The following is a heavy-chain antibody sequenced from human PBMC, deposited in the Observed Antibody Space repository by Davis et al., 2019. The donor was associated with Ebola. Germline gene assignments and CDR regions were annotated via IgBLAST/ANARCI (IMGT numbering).Heavy chain of an antibody. CDR3: TTSIITMIVVVRDY. Sequence: GESLKISCAASGFTFSGSAMSWVRQAPGKGLEWVGRIKSKTDGGTTDYAAPVKGRFTISRDDSKNTLYLQMNSLKTEDTAVYYCTTSIITMIVVVRDYWGQGTLVTVSS. CDR1: GFTFSGSA. J-gene: IGHJ4*02. D-gene: IGHD3-22*01. CDR2: IKSKTDGGTT. V-gene: IGHV3-15*01.